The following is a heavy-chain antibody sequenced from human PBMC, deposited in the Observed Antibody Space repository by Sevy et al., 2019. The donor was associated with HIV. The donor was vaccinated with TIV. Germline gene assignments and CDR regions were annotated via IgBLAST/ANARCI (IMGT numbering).Heavy chain of an antibody. CDR2: MYYSGSI. D-gene: IGHD3-16*01. J-gene: IGHJ6*02. Sequence: SETLSLTCAVSDGSISPYYWNWIRQPPGKGLEWIGYMYYSGSIKYNPSFKSRVTISVDMSKNQVSLNLRSVTAADTAAYYCARGGGLTDYGMDVWGQGTTVTVSS. CDR1: DGSISPYY. CDR3: ARGGGLTDYGMDV. V-gene: IGHV4-59*01.